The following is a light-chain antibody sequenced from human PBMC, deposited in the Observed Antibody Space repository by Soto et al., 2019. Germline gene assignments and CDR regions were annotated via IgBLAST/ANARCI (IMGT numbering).Light chain of an antibody. Sequence: DIPMTQSPSSLSASVGDRVTITCRASQAISSYLAWYQQKPGKVPKLLIYAASTLQSGVPSRFSGSGSGTDFTLTINSLQPEDVATYYCQKYNTAPWTFGQGTKVEIK. CDR1: QAISSY. CDR2: AAS. CDR3: QKYNTAPWT. V-gene: IGKV1-27*01. J-gene: IGKJ1*01.